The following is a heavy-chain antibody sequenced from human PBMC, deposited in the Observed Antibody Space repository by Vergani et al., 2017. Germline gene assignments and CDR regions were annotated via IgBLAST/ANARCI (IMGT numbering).Heavy chain of an antibody. Sequence: EVQLVESGGGLVQPGGSLRLSCAASGFTFDDYAMHWVRQAPGKGLEWVSGISWNSGSIGYADSVKGRFTISRDNAKNSLYLQMNSLRAEDMALYYCAKSDYYDSSGSLDYWGQGTLVTVSS. CDR1: GFTFDDYA. D-gene: IGHD3-22*01. J-gene: IGHJ4*02. CDR2: ISWNSGSI. V-gene: IGHV3-9*03. CDR3: AKSDYYDSSGSLDY.